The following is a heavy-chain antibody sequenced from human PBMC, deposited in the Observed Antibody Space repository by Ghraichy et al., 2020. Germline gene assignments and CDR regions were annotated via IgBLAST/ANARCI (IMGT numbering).Heavy chain of an antibody. CDR2: IYHSGDT. D-gene: IGHD5-24*01. CDR3: ARHVVAPSNYFDP. V-gene: IGHV4-4*02. J-gene: IGHJ5*02. CDR1: GASISSGIC. Sequence: SETLSLTCAVSGASISSGICWTWARQAPGRGLECIGKIYHSGDTDYNPSLKSRVTMSVDKSRNQFSLKLTSVTAADTAIYYCARHVVAPSNYFDPWGQGLLVTVSS.